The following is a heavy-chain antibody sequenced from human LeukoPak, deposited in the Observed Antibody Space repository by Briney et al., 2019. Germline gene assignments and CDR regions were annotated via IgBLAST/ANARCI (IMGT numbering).Heavy chain of an antibody. CDR3: ARLGGWSGSWELLEAPYFDY. D-gene: IGHD1-26*01. Sequence: ASVKVSCKASGYTFTSYDINWVRQATGQGLEWMGWLNSNSGNTGYAQRFQGRVTMTRNTSISTAYMELSSLRSEDTAVYYCARLGGWSGSWELLEAPYFDYWGQGTLVTVSS. V-gene: IGHV1-8*01. J-gene: IGHJ4*02. CDR1: GYTFTSYD. CDR2: LNSNSGNT.